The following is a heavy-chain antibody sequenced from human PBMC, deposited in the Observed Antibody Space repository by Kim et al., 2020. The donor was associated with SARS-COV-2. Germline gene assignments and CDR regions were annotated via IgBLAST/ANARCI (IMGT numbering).Heavy chain of an antibody. CDR3: ARVPLGYSSSWYSVYFDY. J-gene: IGHJ4*02. D-gene: IGHD6-13*01. Sequence: SQTLSLTCAISGDSVSSNSAAWNWIRQSPSRGLEWLGRTYYRSKWYNDYAVSVKSRITINPDTSKNQFSLQLNSVTPEDTAVYYCARVPLGYSSSWYSVYFDYWGQGTLVTVSS. CDR1: GDSVSSNSAA. V-gene: IGHV6-1*01. CDR2: TYYRSKWYN.